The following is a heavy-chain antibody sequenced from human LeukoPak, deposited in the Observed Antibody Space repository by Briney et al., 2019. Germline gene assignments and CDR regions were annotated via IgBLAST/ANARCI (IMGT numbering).Heavy chain of an antibody. CDR3: ARHLRLWLGELYGDAFDI. CDR2: INHSGST. V-gene: IGHV4-34*01. D-gene: IGHD3-10*01. Sequence: SSETLSLTCAVYGGSFSGYYWSWIRQPPGKGLEWIGEINHSGSTNYNPSLKSRVTISVHTSQNQFSLKLSSVTAADTAVYYCARHLRLWLGELYGDAFDIWGQGTMVTVSS. J-gene: IGHJ3*02. CDR1: GGSFSGYY.